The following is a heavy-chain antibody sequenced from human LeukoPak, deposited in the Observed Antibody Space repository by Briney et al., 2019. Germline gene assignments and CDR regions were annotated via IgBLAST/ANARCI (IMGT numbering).Heavy chain of an antibody. CDR3: AKSSGSYYTLSGYIDY. CDR2: MNPNSGNT. V-gene: IGHV1-8*01. CDR1: GYTFTSYD. Sequence: GASVKVSCKASGYTFTSYDINWVRQATGQGLEWMGWMNPNSGNTGYAQKFQGRVTMTRNTSISTAYMELSSLRSEDTAVYYCAKSSGSYYTLSGYIDYWGQGTLVTVSS. D-gene: IGHD1-26*01. J-gene: IGHJ4*02.